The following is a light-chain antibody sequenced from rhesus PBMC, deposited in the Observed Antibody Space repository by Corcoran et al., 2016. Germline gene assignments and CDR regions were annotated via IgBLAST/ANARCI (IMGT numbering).Light chain of an antibody. CDR2: YAS. CDR3: QQHNSYPPT. Sequence: DIQMTQSPSSLSASVGDTVTITCRASHGISNYLAWYQQKPRKAPKPLIYYASKLESGVPSRCSGNGSRTEFTIPISTLPPEDFATYSWQQHNSYPPTFGQGTKVEIK. V-gene: IGKV1S14*01. CDR1: HGISNY. J-gene: IGKJ1*01.